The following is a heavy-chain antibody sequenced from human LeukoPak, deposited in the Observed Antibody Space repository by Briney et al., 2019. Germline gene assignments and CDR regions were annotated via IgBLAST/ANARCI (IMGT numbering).Heavy chain of an antibody. Sequence: SETLSLTCTVSGGSISSYYWSWIRQPPGKGLEWIGYIYHSGTTNYNPSLKSRVTISVDTSKSQFSLKLSSVTAADTAIYYCARNIVGPRQVDYWAREPWSPSPQ. CDR3: ARNIVGPRQVDY. CDR1: GGSISSYY. V-gene: IGHV4-59*01. D-gene: IGHD1-26*01. J-gene: IGHJ4*02. CDR2: IYHSGTT.